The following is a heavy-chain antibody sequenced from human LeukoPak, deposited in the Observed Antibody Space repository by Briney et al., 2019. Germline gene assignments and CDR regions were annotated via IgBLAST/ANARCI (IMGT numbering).Heavy chain of an antibody. CDR2: ISGSGGST. Sequence: GGSLRLSCAASGFTFSSYAMSWVRQAPGKGLEWVSGISGSGGSTYYADSVKGRFTISRDNSKNTLYLQMNNLRAGDTAVYYCAKQTRYDSPAGGRGFDYWGQEIPVTVSS. CDR3: AKQTRYDSPAGGRGFDY. J-gene: IGHJ4*02. V-gene: IGHV3-23*01. D-gene: IGHD3-22*01. CDR1: GFTFSSYA.